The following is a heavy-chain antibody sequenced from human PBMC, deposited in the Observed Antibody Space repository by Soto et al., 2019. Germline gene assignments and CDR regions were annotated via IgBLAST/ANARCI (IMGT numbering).Heavy chain of an antibody. J-gene: IGHJ4*02. CDR2: IKSNTDDGTT. CDR1: GFTFRNAW. V-gene: IGHV3-15*01. D-gene: IGHD3-3*01. Sequence: EVQLVESGGGLVKPGGSLRLSCAASGFTFRNAWMTWVRQAPGKGLEWVGRIKSNTDDGTTDYGAPVKGRFTISRDDSKDTLYLQMNSLKTEDTAMYYCTTEGSAYYFDYWGQGTLVTVSS. CDR3: TTEGSAYYFDY.